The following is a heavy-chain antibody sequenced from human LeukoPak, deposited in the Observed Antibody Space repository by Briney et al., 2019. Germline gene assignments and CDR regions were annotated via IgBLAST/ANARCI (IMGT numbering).Heavy chain of an antibody. J-gene: IGHJ4*02. CDR3: AKGNHCSGGSCYSYTDY. D-gene: IGHD2-15*01. CDR2: ISYDGSNK. V-gene: IGHV3-30*01. Sequence: GGSLRLSCAASGFTFSSYAMHWVRQAPGKGLEWVAVISYDGSNKYYADSVKGRFTISSDNSKSTLYLQMNSLRAEDTAVYYCAKGNHCSGGSCYSYTDYWGQGTLVTVSS. CDR1: GFTFSSYA.